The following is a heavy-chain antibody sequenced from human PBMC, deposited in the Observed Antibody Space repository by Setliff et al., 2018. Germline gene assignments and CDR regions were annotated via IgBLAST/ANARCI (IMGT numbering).Heavy chain of an antibody. CDR3: GRDVFDFRTGQGGP. J-gene: IGHJ5*02. D-gene: IGHD3-3*01. Sequence: GGSLRLSCSASGFTFSSFWLAWVRQSPGRGLEWVANINQDGRGKFYVDSVKVRFTIFRDNAKNSLSLQMNDLRAEDTSVYYCGRDVFDFRTGQGGPWGQGTRVTAPQ. V-gene: IGHV3-7*01. CDR1: GFTFSSFW. CDR2: INQDGRGK.